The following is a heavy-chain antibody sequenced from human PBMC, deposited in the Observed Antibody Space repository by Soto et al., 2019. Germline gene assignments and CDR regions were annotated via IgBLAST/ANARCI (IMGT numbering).Heavy chain of an antibody. J-gene: IGHJ4*02. CDR2: IYYSGST. Sequence: SETLSLTCTASGGSISSSSYYWGWIRQPPGKGLEWIGSIYYSGSTYYNPSLKSRVTISVDTSKNQFSLKLSSVTAADTAVYYCARQYKGELYSLIDYWGQGTLVTVSS. D-gene: IGHD3-16*01. V-gene: IGHV4-39*01. CDR3: ARQYKGELYSLIDY. CDR1: GGSISSSSYY.